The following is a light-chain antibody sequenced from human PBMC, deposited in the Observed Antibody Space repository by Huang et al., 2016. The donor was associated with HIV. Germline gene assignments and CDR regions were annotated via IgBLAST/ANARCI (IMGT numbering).Light chain of an antibody. CDR2: DAS. CDR3: QQRVNWPPFT. CDR1: QRVATY. J-gene: IGKJ3*01. V-gene: IGKV3-11*01. Sequence: DIVLTQSPASLSLSPGERATLSCRASQRVATYLAWYQQRLGKAPRLLIYDASKRATGVPARFSVSWSGTDFTLTISSLEPEDFAVYFCQQRVNWPPFTFGPGTKVEIK.